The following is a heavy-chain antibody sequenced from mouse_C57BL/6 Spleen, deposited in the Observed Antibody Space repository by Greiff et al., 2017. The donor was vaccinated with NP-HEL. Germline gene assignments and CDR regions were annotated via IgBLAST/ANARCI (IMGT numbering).Heavy chain of an antibody. CDR1: GFTFSDYG. Sequence: EVHLVESGGGLVKPGGSLKLSCAASGFTFSDYGMHWVRQAPEKGLEWVAYISSGSSTIYYADTVKGRFTISRDNAKNTLFLQMTSLRSEDMAMYYCARDIYYYGSSYIYYAMDYWGQGTSVTVSS. CDR2: ISSGSSTI. CDR3: ARDIYYYGSSYIYYAMDY. D-gene: IGHD1-1*01. V-gene: IGHV5-17*01. J-gene: IGHJ4*01.